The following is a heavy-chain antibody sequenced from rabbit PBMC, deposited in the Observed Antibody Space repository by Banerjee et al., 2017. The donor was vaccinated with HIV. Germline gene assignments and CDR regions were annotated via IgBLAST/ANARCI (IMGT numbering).Heavy chain of an antibody. V-gene: IGHV1S43*01. Sequence: QEQLEESGGGLVKPEGSLTLTCTASGFSFSSSYWICWVRQAPGKGLEWIACIYSGDGSTYYASWVNGRFTISRSTSLSAVDLKMTSLTAADTATYFCARDDDGDGRPFNLWGPGTLVTVS. J-gene: IGHJ4*01. CDR1: GFSFSSSYW. D-gene: IGHD2-1*01. CDR2: IYSGDGST. CDR3: ARDDDGDGRPFNL.